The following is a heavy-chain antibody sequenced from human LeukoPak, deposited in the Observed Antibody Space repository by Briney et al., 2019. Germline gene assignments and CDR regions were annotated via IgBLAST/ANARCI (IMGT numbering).Heavy chain of an antibody. D-gene: IGHD1-14*01. V-gene: IGHV4-38-2*02. J-gene: IGHJ3*02. Sequence: SETLSLTCTVSGYSISSGYYWGWIRQPPGKWLEWIGSIYHSGSTYYNPSLKSRVTISVDTSKNQFSLKLSSVTAADTAVYYCARAPAYDAFDIWGQGTMVTVSS. CDR2: IYHSGST. CDR1: GYSISSGYY. CDR3: ARAPAYDAFDI.